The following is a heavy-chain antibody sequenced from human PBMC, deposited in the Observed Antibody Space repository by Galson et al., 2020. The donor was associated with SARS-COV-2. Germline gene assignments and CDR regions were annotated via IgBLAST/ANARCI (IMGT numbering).Heavy chain of an antibody. Sequence: GESLKISCAASGFTFSDYYMIWIRQAPGKGLEWVSSISSSGITIDYADSVKGRFTISRDNAKNSVYLQMNSLRAEDTAVYYCARDGGGIYGMDVWGQGTTVTVSS. V-gene: IGHV3-11*01. CDR1: GFTFSDYY. J-gene: IGHJ6*01. CDR2: ISSSGITI. D-gene: IGHD3-16*01. CDR3: ARDGGGIYGMDV.